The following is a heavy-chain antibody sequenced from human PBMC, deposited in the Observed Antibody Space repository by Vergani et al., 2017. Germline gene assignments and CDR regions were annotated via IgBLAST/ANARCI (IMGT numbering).Heavy chain of an antibody. Sequence: QVQLVQSGAEVKKPGASVKVSCKASGYTFTSDDINWVRQATGQGLEWMGWMNPISGNTGYAQNLQGRLTITADTSTNTAYMELRSLRSDDTAVYFCARVAPSNSEVTPTAFDVWGQGTMVTVSS. CDR1: GYTFTSDD. J-gene: IGHJ3*01. V-gene: IGHV1-8*03. CDR3: ARVAPSNSEVTPTAFDV. CDR2: MNPISGNT. D-gene: IGHD1-1*01.